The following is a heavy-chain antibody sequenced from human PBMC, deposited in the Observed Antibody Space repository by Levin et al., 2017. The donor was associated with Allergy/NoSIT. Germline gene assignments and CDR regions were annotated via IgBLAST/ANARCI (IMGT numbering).Heavy chain of an antibody. J-gene: IGHJ4*02. V-gene: IGHV3-30-3*01. CDR3: ARKVMYGGVIEYFDS. CDR2: ISYDGSKK. Sequence: GESLKISCVASGFTFSSYGLHLVRQAPGKGLEWVAVISYDGSKKYYADSVKGRFTISRDNFKNTLYLQMNSLRVEDTALYYCARKVMYGGVIEYFDSWGQGTLVTVSS. D-gene: IGHD3-16*02. CDR1: GFTFSSYG.